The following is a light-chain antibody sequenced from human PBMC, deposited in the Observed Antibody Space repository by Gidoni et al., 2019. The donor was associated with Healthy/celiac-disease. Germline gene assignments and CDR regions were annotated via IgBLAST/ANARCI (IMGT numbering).Light chain of an antibody. V-gene: IGLV1-44*01. Sequence: QSVLTQPPSASGTPGPRVTISCSGSSSNIGSNTVNWYQQLPGTAPKRLIYSNNQRPSGVPDRFSGSKSGTSASLAISGLQSEDEADYYCAAWDDSLNGLWVFGGGTKLTVL. CDR1: SSNIGSNT. J-gene: IGLJ3*02. CDR3: AAWDDSLNGLWV. CDR2: SNN.